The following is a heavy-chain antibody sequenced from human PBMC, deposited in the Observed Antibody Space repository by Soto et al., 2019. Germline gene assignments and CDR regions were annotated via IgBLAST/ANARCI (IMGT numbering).Heavy chain of an antibody. CDR1: GGTFSSYA. D-gene: IGHD5-12*01. J-gene: IGHJ6*02. CDR3: ASSVAKYYYYGMDV. V-gene: IGHV1-69*13. Sequence: SVKVSCKASGGTFSSYAISWVRQAPGQGLEWMGGIIPIFGTANYAQKFQGRVTITADESTSTAYMELSSLRSEDTAVYYCASSVAKYYYYGMDVWGQGTTVPVSS. CDR2: IIPIFGTA.